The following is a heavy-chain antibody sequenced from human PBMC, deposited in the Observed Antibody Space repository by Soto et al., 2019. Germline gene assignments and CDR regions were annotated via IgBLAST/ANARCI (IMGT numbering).Heavy chain of an antibody. CDR1: GGSFSGYY. J-gene: IGHJ5*02. CDR3: ARAELLTLAWFDP. CDR2: INHSGST. V-gene: IGHV4-34*01. Sequence: SETLSLTCAVYGGSFSGYYWSWIRQPPGKGLEWIGEINHSGSTNYNPSLKSRVTISVDTSKNQFSLKLSSVTAADTAVYYCARAELLTLAWFDPWGQGTLVTVSS. D-gene: IGHD1-7*01.